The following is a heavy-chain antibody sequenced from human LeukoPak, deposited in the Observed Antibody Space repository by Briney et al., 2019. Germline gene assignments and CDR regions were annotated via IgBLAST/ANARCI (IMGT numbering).Heavy chain of an antibody. V-gene: IGHV1-69*04. CDR3: ASERGATQYFDY. CDR2: IIPMLDIQ. Sequence: GASVKVSCKASGGTFSSYVITWVRQAPGQGLKWMGRIIPMLDIQNYAQKFQGRVTITADKSTSTAYMELSSLRSEDTAVYYCASERGATQYFDYWGQGTLVTVSS. J-gene: IGHJ4*02. CDR1: GGTFSSYV. D-gene: IGHD3-10*01.